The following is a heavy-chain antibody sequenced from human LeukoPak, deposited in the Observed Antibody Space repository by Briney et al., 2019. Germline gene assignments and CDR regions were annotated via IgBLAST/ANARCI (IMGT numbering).Heavy chain of an antibody. CDR3: ARRGGRGYSYGTRVTVNWFDP. CDR2: IYHSGST. J-gene: IGHJ5*02. V-gene: IGHV4-38-2*02. D-gene: IGHD5-18*01. CDR1: GYSISSGYY. Sequence: SETLSLTCTVSGYSISSGYYWGWIRQPPGKGLEWIGSIYHSGSTYYNPSLKSRVTISVDTSKNQFSLKLSSVTAADTAVYYCARRGGRGYSYGTRVTVNWFDPWGQGTLVTVSS.